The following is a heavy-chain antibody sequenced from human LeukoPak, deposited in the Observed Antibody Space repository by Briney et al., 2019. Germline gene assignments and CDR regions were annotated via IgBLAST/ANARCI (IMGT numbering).Heavy chain of an antibody. D-gene: IGHD3-9*01. CDR3: ARLGTDISLRGYFDY. CDR1: GYRFTSYW. Sequence: GESLKISCKGSGYRFTSYWIGWVRQMPGKGLEWMGIIYPGDSDTRYSPSFQGQVTISADKSISTAYLQWSSLKASDTAMYYCARLGTDISLRGYFDYWGQGTLVTVSS. CDR2: IYPGDSDT. J-gene: IGHJ4*02. V-gene: IGHV5-51*01.